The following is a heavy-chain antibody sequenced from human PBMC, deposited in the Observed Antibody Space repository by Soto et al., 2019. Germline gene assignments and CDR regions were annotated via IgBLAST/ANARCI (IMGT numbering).Heavy chain of an antibody. J-gene: IGHJ4*02. CDR3: ARDPGQDEAIDY. CDR2: IWQDVKVK. Sequence: QVQVVESGGGVVQPGTSLRLSCAASGFTFGHFGMHWVRQAPGKGLEWVAVIWQDVKVKFYSESVEGRFSISRDNSKNTLDLKMSTLRVDDTAVDYCARDPGQDEAIDYWGQGTLVIVSS. CDR1: GFTFGHFG. V-gene: IGHV3-33*01.